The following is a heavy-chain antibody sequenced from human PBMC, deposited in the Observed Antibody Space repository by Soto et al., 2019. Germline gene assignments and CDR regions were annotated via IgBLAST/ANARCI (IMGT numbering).Heavy chain of an antibody. CDR3: ARVQRGTATTVVDAFDI. D-gene: IGHD1-1*01. Sequence: QVQLQQWGAGLLKPSETLSLTCAVYGGSVSSGSYYWSWIRQPPGKGLEWIGEMSHSGGSHFNPSRTSGVTISVDTSKNQFSLKMSSVTAADTALYYCARVQRGTATTVVDAFDIWGPGTMVTVSS. CDR1: GGSVSSGSYY. V-gene: IGHV4-34*01. J-gene: IGHJ3*02. CDR2: MSHSGGS.